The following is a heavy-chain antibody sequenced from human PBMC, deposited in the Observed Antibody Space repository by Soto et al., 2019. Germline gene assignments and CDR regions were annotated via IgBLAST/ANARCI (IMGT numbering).Heavy chain of an antibody. CDR2: SIPIFGTA. J-gene: IGHJ6*02. CDR3: ARGRGYSGDDHYYYFDMDV. D-gene: IGHD5-12*01. Sequence: SVKVSCKASGGTFNNYPITWVRRAPGEGLEWMGGSIPIFGTANYAQKFQGRVTISVDESTSTAYMELSSLRSEDTAVYYCARGRGYSGDDHYYYFDMDVWGQGTTVTVSS. V-gene: IGHV1-69*13. CDR1: GGTFNNYP.